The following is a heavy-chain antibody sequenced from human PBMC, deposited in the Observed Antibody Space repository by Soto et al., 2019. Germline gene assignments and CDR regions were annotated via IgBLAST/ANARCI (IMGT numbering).Heavy chain of an antibody. CDR2: MSYDGNNQ. V-gene: IGHV3-30*18. D-gene: IGHD3-16*02. Sequence: QVQLVESGGGVVQPGRSLRLSCAASGFTFSSYAMHWVRQAPGKGLEWVAIMSYDGNNQYYADSVKGRFTISRDNFKNTLHLQMNSLRAEDTAVYYCAKALGELSPGSFDYWGQGILVTVSS. J-gene: IGHJ4*02. CDR1: GFTFSSYA. CDR3: AKALGELSPGSFDY.